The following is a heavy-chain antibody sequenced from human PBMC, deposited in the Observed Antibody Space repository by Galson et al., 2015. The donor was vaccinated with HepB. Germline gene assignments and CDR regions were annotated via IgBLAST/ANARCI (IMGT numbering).Heavy chain of an antibody. CDR1: W. Sequence: WISWVRHMPGKGLEWMGRFDPSDSYTNYSPSFQGHVTISADKSISTAYLQWSSLRASDTAIYYCARHADLDFDYWGQGTLVTVSS. V-gene: IGHV5-10-1*01. J-gene: IGHJ4*02. CDR3: ARHADLDFDY. CDR2: FDPSDSYT.